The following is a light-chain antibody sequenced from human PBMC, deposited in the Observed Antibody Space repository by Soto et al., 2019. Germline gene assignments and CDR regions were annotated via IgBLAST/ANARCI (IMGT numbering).Light chain of an antibody. J-gene: IGLJ2*01. V-gene: IGLV2-14*03. Sequence: QSVLTQPASVSGSPGQSITISCTGTSRDVGGYNFVCWFQQHPGKAPKLMIYDVSNRPSGVSNRFSGSKSGNTASLTISGLQAEDEADYYCTSYTSSRTLEFGGGTKLTVL. CDR1: SRDVGGYNF. CDR2: DVS. CDR3: TSYTSSRTLE.